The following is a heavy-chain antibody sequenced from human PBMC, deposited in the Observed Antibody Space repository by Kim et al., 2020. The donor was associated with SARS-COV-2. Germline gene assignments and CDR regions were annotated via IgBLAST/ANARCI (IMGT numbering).Heavy chain of an antibody. V-gene: IGHV3-9*01. CDR1: GFTFHDYG. CDR3: AKHVTFVVTTFDAYFHY. J-gene: IGHJ4*01. D-gene: IGHD2-21*02. CDR2: ISCNSDMI. Sequence: GGSLRLSCVVSGFTFHDYGLHWVRQAPGKGLEWVSGISCNSDMICYADSVKGRFTISRDNAKNSLYLQLTRLRAEDTALYYCAKHVTFVVTTFDAYFHY.